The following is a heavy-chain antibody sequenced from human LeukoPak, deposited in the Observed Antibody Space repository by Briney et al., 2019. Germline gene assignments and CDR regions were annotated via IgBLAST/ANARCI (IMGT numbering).Heavy chain of an antibody. D-gene: IGHD4-23*01. J-gene: IGHJ4*02. CDR1: GFDFNRYA. CDR2: SSFDESNK. V-gene: IGHV3-30*04. CDR3: ATPAGDGGKIAGY. Sequence: PGGSLRLSCAASGFDFNRYAMYWVRQAPGKGLEWVAISSFDESNKYYRDSVKGRFTISKDNSKDTLYLQMNSLRAEDTAVYYCATPAGDGGKIAGYWGQGTLVTVSS.